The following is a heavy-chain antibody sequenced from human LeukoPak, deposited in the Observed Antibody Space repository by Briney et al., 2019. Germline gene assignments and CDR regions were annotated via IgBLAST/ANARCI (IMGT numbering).Heavy chain of an antibody. CDR1: GFTFNSYA. V-gene: IGHV3-23*01. CDR3: AKDYGPLSRGWFDY. J-gene: IGHJ4*02. CDR2: ISGSGGST. D-gene: IGHD6-19*01. Sequence: GGSLRLSCAASGFTFNSYAMSWVRQAPGKGLEWVSAISGSGGSTYYADSVKGRFTISRDNSKNTLYLQMNSLRAEDTAVYYCAKDYGPLSRGWFDYWGQGTRVTVSS.